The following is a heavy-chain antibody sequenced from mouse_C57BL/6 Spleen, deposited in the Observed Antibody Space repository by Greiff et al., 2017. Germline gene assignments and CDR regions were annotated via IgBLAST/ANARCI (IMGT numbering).Heavy chain of an antibody. CDR3: ARDGGYFYAMDY. J-gene: IGHJ4*01. CDR1: GFTFSDYY. CDR2: INFDGSST. V-gene: IGHV5-16*01. D-gene: IGHD2-3*01. Sequence: EVQLVESEGGLVQPGSSMKLSCTASGFTFSDYYMAWVRQVPEKGLEWVANINFDGSSTYYLDSLKSRFILSRENAKNILYLQMSSLKSEDTATYCCARDGGYFYAMDYWGQGTSVTVSS.